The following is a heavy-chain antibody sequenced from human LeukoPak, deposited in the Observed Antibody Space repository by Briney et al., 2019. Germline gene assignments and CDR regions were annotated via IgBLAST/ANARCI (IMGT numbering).Heavy chain of an antibody. Sequence: PGRSLRLSCAASGSTVSDYYTSWIRQAPGKWLEWVSYISSRSSYTKYADSVKGRFTISRDNTKNSLYLQMNSLRAEDTAVYYCARASMRMTTAGLVDYWGQGTLVTVSS. CDR2: ISSRSSYT. CDR3: ARASMRMTTAGLVDY. V-gene: IGHV3-11*05. D-gene: IGHD6-13*01. CDR1: GSTVSDYY. J-gene: IGHJ4*02.